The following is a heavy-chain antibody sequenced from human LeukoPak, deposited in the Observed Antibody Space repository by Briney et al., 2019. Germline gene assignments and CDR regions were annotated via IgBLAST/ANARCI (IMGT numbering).Heavy chain of an antibody. D-gene: IGHD5-24*01. V-gene: IGHV3-30*04. Sequence: PGGSLRLSCAASGFTFSSYAMHWVRQAPGKGLEWVAVTSYDGSNKYYADSVKGRFTISRDNSKNTLYLQMNSLRAEDTAVYYCARAGDQEMATTYFDYWGQGTLVTVSS. CDR2: TSYDGSNK. CDR1: GFTFSSYA. CDR3: ARAGDQEMATTYFDY. J-gene: IGHJ4*02.